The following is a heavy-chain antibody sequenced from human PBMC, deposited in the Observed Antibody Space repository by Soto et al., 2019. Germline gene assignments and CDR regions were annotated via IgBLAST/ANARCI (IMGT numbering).Heavy chain of an antibody. V-gene: IGHV3-66*01. Sequence: EVQLVESGGGLVQPGGSLRLSCAASGFTVSSNYMSWVRQAPGKGLEWVSVIYSGGSTYYADSVKGRFTISRDNSKNTLYLQMNSLRAEDTAVYYCARGGQWLKSSCWFDPWGQGTLVTVSS. D-gene: IGHD6-19*01. CDR1: GFTVSSNY. CDR2: IYSGGST. J-gene: IGHJ5*02. CDR3: ARGGQWLKSSCWFDP.